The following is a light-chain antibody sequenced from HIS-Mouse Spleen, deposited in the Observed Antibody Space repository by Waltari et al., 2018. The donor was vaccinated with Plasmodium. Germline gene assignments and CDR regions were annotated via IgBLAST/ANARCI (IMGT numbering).Light chain of an antibody. CDR3: QQYGSSPYT. CDR2: GAS. Sequence: IVLTQSPGTLSLSPGDRATLSCRASQSVSSSYLAWDQQKPGQAPRLLIYGASSRATGIPDRFSGSGSGTDFTLTISRLEPEDFAVYYCQQYGSSPYTFGQGTKLEIK. J-gene: IGKJ2*01. CDR1: QSVSSSY. V-gene: IGKV3-20*01.